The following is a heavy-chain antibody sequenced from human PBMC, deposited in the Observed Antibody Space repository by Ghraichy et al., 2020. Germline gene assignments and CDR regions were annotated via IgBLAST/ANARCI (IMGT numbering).Heavy chain of an antibody. V-gene: IGHV3-74*03. J-gene: IGHJ4*02. D-gene: IGHD1-26*01. CDR3: VRDMMGPNDF. Sequence: GGSLRLSCAASGFTVSYYWMHWVRQAPGKGLVWVSRINEDGNTISYADNVRGRFTIPRDYAKNTLYLQMDSLRVEDTAIYYCVRDMMGPNDFWGQGTLVTVSS. CDR2: INEDGNTI. CDR1: GFTVSYYW.